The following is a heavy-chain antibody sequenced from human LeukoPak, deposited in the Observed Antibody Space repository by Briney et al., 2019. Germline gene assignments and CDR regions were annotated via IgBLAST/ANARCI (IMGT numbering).Heavy chain of an antibody. V-gene: IGHV3-21*01. J-gene: IGHJ4*02. CDR3: ARDHCSGGSCYNTY. Sequence: GGSLRLSCGASGFTFSSYSMNWVRQAPGKGLEWISSISSSSSYIYYADSVRGRFTISKDNAKNSLYLQMNSLRAEDTAVYYCARDHCSGGSCYNTYWGQGTLVTVSS. CDR1: GFTFSSYS. D-gene: IGHD2-15*01. CDR2: ISSSSSYI.